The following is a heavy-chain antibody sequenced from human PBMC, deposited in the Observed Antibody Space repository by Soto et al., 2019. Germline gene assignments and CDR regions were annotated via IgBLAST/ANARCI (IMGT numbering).Heavy chain of an antibody. D-gene: IGHD1-1*01. V-gene: IGHV1-69*06. CDR3: ARDQGELEPLDY. CDR1: GGTFSSYA. CDR2: IIPIFGTA. J-gene: IGHJ4*02. Sequence: SVKVSCKASGGTFSSYAISWVRRAPGQGLEWMGGIIPIFGTANYAQKFQGRVTITADKSTSTAYMELSSLRSEDTAVYYCARDQGELEPLDYSGQGTLVTGSS.